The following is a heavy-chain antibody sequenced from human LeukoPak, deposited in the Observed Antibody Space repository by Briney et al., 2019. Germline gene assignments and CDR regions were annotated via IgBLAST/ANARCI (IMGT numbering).Heavy chain of an antibody. V-gene: IGHV1-2*02. CDR3: ARGKMNGDDFDY. Sequence: ASVKVSCKASGYTFSGSYMHWVRQAPGQGPEWMGWFNPNSGTNYAKRFQDRVTMTRDTSISTAYMELTRLRSEDTAVYYCARGKMNGDDFDYWGQGTLVTVSS. CDR2: FNPNSGT. D-gene: IGHD4-17*01. J-gene: IGHJ4*02. CDR1: GYTFSGSY.